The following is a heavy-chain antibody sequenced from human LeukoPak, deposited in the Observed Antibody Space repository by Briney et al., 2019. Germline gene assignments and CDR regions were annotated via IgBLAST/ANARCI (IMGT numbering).Heavy chain of an antibody. J-gene: IGHJ3*02. Sequence: PSETLSLTCTVSGGSISSSSYYWGWIRQPPGKGLEWIGSIYYSGSTYYNPSLKSRVTISVDTSNNQFSLKLSSVTAADTAVYYCASQYRYSGSYYGYDAFDIWGQGTMVTVSS. V-gene: IGHV4-39*01. CDR1: GGSISSSSYY. D-gene: IGHD1-26*01. CDR2: IYYSGST. CDR3: ASQYRYSGSYYGYDAFDI.